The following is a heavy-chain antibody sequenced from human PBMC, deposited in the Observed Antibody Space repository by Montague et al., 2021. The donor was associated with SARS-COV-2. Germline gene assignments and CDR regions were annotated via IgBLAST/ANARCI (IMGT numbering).Heavy chain of an antibody. D-gene: IGHD2-21*02. CDR3: TRSGDGVYYGMDF. Sequence: SLRLSCAASGFTFSRYWMHWVRQVPGKGLLWVSRINIDGSRTTYADSVKGRITISRDNAKNTLFLQMNGLRADDTAVYYCTRSGDGVYYGMDFWGQGTTVTVSS. CDR2: INIDGSRT. J-gene: IGHJ6*02. V-gene: IGHV3-74*03. CDR1: GFTFSRYW.